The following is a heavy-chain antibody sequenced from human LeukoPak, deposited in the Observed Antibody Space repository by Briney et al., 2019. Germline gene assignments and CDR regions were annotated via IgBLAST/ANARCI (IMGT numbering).Heavy chain of an antibody. CDR3: ARGVGAPTLFDY. J-gene: IGHJ4*02. CDR1: GGSVNTGSYY. D-gene: IGHD1-26*01. V-gene: IGHV4-61*01. CDR2: IYYSGST. Sequence: SETPSLTCTVSGGSVNTGSYYWSWIRQPPGKGLEWIGFIYYSGSTNYNPSLKSRVTISIDTSKNQFSLKLSSVTAADTAVYYCARGVGAPTLFDYWGQGTLVTVSS.